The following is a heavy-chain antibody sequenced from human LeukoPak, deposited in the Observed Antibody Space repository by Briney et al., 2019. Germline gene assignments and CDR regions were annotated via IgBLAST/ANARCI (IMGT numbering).Heavy chain of an antibody. V-gene: IGHV5-51*01. CDR1: GYSFTNYW. CDR3: ATLRSGYYYDYFDY. Sequence: GESLKISCKGSGYSFTNYWIGWVRQMPGKGLEWMGIIYPGGSDTKYSPSFQGQVTISADKSIGTAYLQWSSLKASDTAMYYCATLRSGYYYDYFDYWGQGTLVTVSS. D-gene: IGHD3-22*01. J-gene: IGHJ4*02. CDR2: IYPGGSDT.